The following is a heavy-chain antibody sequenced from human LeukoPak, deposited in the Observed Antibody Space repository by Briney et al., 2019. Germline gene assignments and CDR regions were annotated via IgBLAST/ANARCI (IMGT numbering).Heavy chain of an antibody. D-gene: IGHD4-17*01. Sequence: GGSLRLSCAASGFTVSSNYINWVRQAPGKGLEWVSLIYGSTSADYADSVKGRFTISRDTSMNRVYLQMNSLRAEDTAVYYCARLNFGDDYWGQGTLVTVSS. V-gene: IGHV3-66*01. CDR1: GFTVSSNY. J-gene: IGHJ4*02. CDR3: ARLNFGDDY. CDR2: IYGSTSA.